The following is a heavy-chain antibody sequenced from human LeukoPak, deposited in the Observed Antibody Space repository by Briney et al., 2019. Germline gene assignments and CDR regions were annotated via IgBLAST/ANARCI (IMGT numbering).Heavy chain of an antibody. CDR3: ARLSYSSSWPTFDY. Sequence: SETLSLTCSVSGGSISSGDYYWSWIRQPPGKGLEWIGYIYYSGSTNYNPSLKSRVTISVDTSKNQFSLRLSSVTAADTAVYYCARLSYSSSWPTFDYWGQGTLVTVSS. CDR2: IYYSGST. D-gene: IGHD6-13*01. J-gene: IGHJ4*02. V-gene: IGHV4-61*08. CDR1: GGSISSGDYY.